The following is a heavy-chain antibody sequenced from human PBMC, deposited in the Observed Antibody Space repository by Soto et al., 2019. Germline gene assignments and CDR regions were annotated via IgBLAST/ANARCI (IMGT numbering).Heavy chain of an antibody. V-gene: IGHV3-33*01. J-gene: IGHJ4*02. Sequence: QVQLVESGGGVVQPGRSLRLSCAASGFTFSSYGMHWVRQAPGKGLEWVAVIWYDGSNKYYADSVKGRFTISRDNSKNTLYLQRNSLRAEDTAVYYCAREGYGDYNFDYWGQGTLVTVSS. D-gene: IGHD4-17*01. CDR3: AREGYGDYNFDY. CDR2: IWYDGSNK. CDR1: GFTFSSYG.